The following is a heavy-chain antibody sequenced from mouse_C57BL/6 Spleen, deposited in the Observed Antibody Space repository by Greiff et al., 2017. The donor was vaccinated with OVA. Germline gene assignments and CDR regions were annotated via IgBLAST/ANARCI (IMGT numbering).Heavy chain of an antibody. Sequence: VMLVESGPELVKPGASVKISCKASGYAFSSSWMNWVKQRPGKGLEWIGRIYPGDGDTNYNGKFKGKATLTADKSSSTAYMQLSSLTSEDSAVYFCARPGGSSDWYFDVWGTGTTVTVSS. D-gene: IGHD1-1*01. V-gene: IGHV1-82*01. CDR1: GYAFSSSW. CDR3: ARPGGSSDWYFDV. CDR2: IYPGDGDT. J-gene: IGHJ1*03.